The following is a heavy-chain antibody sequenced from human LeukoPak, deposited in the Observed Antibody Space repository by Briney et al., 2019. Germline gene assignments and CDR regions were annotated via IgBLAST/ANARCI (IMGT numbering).Heavy chain of an antibody. D-gene: IGHD3-22*01. Sequence: GASVKVSCKASGGTFSSYAISWVRQAPGQGLEWMGGIIPIFGTANYAQKFQGRVTITADESTSTAYMELSSLRSEDTAVYYCASNYYDSSGYSAWGQGTLVTVSS. CDR3: ASNYYDSSGYSA. V-gene: IGHV1-69*13. CDR1: GGTFSSYA. J-gene: IGHJ5*02. CDR2: IIPIFGTA.